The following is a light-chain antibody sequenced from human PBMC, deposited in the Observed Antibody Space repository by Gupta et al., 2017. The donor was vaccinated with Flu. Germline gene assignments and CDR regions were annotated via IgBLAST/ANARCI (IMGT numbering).Light chain of an antibody. CDR3: TSDTSSTTLV. V-gene: IGLV2-14*01. CDR2: EVS. CDR1: SSDVGAYNF. Sequence: QSALAQPASVSGSPGQSITVSCTGTSSDVGAYNFVSWYQHPPGKAPKLMIYEVSNRPSGVANRFSGSKSGNTASLTISGLQEEDEADYYCTSDTSSTTLVFGGGTRVTVL. J-gene: IGLJ3*02.